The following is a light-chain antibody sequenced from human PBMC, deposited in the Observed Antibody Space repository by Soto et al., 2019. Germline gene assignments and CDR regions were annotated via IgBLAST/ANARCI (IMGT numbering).Light chain of an antibody. CDR3: SSYTSSSTGV. Sequence: QSALTQPASVSGSPGLSITISCTGTSSDVGAYNYVSWYQQHPGKAPKLMIYEVRNRPSGVSDRFSGSRSGNTASLTISGLQAEDESDYYCSSYTSSSTGVFGGGTKLTVL. CDR1: SSDVGAYNY. CDR2: EVR. J-gene: IGLJ3*02. V-gene: IGLV2-14*01.